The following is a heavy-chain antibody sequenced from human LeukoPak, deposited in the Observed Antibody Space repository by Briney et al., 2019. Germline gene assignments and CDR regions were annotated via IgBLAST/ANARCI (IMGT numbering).Heavy chain of an antibody. D-gene: IGHD2-2*01. CDR1: GGSISSGGYS. J-gene: IGHJ3*02. Sequence: SETLSLTCAVTGGSISSGGYSWSWIRQPPGKGLEWIGYIYHSGSTYYNPSLKSRVTISVDRSKNQFSLKLSSVTAADTAVYYCARGRFRYCSSTSCNRAFDIWGQGTMVTVSS. CDR2: IYHSGST. CDR3: ARGRFRYCSSTSCNRAFDI. V-gene: IGHV4-30-2*01.